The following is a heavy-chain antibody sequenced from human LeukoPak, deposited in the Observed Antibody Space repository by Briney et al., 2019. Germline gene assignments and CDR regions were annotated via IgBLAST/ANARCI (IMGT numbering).Heavy chain of an antibody. J-gene: IGHJ4*02. Sequence: GGSLRLSCAASGFTFSSYGMHWVRQAPGKGLEWVAFIRYDGSNKYYADSVKGRFTISRDNAKNSLYLQMNSLRDEDTAVYYCARADEHDFWSGYYRAPVDFWGQGTLVTVSS. D-gene: IGHD3-3*01. CDR1: GFTFSSYG. CDR3: ARADEHDFWSGYYRAPVDF. CDR2: IRYDGSNK. V-gene: IGHV3-30*02.